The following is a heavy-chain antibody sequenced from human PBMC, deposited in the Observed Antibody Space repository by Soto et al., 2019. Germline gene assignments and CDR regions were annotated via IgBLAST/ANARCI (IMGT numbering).Heavy chain of an antibody. CDR1: GYTFTTYD. Sequence: QVQLVQSGAEVKKPGASVKVSCKATGYTFTTYDINWVRQATGQGLEWMGWMNPNSGDTGYAQKFQGRVTMTSDTSISTAYMELSTLTSEDTAAYYCVRGLDWLRNYWGQGTLVTVSS. CDR3: VRGLDWLRNY. V-gene: IGHV1-8*01. CDR2: MNPNSGDT. D-gene: IGHD5-12*01. J-gene: IGHJ4*02.